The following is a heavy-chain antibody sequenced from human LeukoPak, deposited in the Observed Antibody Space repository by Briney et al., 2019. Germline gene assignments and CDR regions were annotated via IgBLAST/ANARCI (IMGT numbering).Heavy chain of an antibody. CDR1: GFTFSSYA. CDR2: ISDSGGNT. Sequence: PGGSLRLSCAASGFTFSSYAMSWVRQAPGKGLEWVSGISDSGGNTYYADSVKGRFTISRDNSKNTLYLQMNSLRAEDTAVYYCAKDLSGSYSVDCWGQGTLVTVSS. CDR3: AKDLSGSYSVDC. J-gene: IGHJ4*02. V-gene: IGHV3-23*01. D-gene: IGHD1-26*01.